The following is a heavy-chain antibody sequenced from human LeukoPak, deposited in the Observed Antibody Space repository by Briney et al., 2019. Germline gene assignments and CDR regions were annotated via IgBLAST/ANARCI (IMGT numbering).Heavy chain of an antibody. CDR2: ISSSGSTI. CDR1: GFTFSDYY. J-gene: IGHJ6*02. CDR3: ARGGGRVSYFYYGMDV. D-gene: IGHD3-16*01. Sequence: NSGGSLRLSCAASGFTFSDYYMSWIRQAPGKGLEWVSYISSSGSTIYYADSVKGRFTISRDNAKNSLYLQMNSLRGEDTAVYYCARGGGRVSYFYYGMDVWGQGTTVTVSS. V-gene: IGHV3-11*04.